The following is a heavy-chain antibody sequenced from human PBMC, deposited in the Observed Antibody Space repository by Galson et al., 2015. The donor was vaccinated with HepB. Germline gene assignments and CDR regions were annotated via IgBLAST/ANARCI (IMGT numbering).Heavy chain of an antibody. CDR2: VFYGGST. Sequence: ETLSLTCNVSGASFSSGSHYWAWIRQPPGKGLEWIGCVFYGGSTYYKPSLTSRLSLSMDTSKNQLSLKMTSVPAADTAVYYCARPRSSGWYGGGFDYWGQGILVTVSS. D-gene: IGHD6-19*01. CDR1: GASFSSGSHY. J-gene: IGHJ4*02. CDR3: ARPRSSGWYGGGFDY. V-gene: IGHV4-39*01.